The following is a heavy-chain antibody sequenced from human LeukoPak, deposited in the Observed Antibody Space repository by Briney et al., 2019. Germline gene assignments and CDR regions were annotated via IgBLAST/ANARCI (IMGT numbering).Heavy chain of an antibody. CDR1: GFTFSSNA. CDR3: ARDGSSSWYPLDY. V-gene: IGHV3-66*01. CDR2: IYSGGST. D-gene: IGHD6-13*01. J-gene: IGHJ4*02. Sequence: PGGSLRLSCSASGFTFSSNAMSWVRQAPGKGLEWGSVIYSGGSTYYADSVKGRFTISRDNSKNTLYLQMNSLRAEDTAVYYCARDGSSSWYPLDYWGQGTLVTVSS.